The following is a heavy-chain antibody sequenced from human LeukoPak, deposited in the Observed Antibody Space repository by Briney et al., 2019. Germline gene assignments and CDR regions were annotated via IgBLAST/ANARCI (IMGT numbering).Heavy chain of an antibody. CDR3: AREVEMATIRRIYYFDY. Sequence: SETLSLTCPVSGDSIRSYYWSWIRQPPGKGLEWIGYIYHSGSTYYNPSLKSRVTISVDRSKNQFSLKLSSVAAADTAVYYCAREVEMATIRRIYYFDYWGQGTLVTVSS. J-gene: IGHJ4*02. V-gene: IGHV4-59*12. CDR2: IYHSGST. D-gene: IGHD5-24*01. CDR1: GDSIRSYY.